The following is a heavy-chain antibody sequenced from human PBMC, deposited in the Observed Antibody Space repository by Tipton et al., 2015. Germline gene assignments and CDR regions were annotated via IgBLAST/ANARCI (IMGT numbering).Heavy chain of an antibody. CDR2: IFHRGDT. D-gene: IGHD3-10*01. Sequence: TLSLTCAVSAYSISSGYYWGWIRQPPGKGLEWIGSIFHRGDTNYNPSLKSRVTISLDTSKNQFSLKLNSMTAADTAVYYCARGLLLWFGMSDYWGRGTLVTVSS. CDR1: AYSISSGYY. V-gene: IGHV4-38-2*01. CDR3: ARGLLLWFGMSDY. J-gene: IGHJ4*02.